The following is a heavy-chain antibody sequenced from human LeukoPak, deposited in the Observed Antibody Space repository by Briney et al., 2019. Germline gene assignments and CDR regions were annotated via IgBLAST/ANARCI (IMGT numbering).Heavy chain of an antibody. CDR2: FYPGDSQT. CDR3: ARRGYCDNGSCFEGTWWFDP. Sequence: GESLKISCQGFGYSSVLYCIGWVRQMPGKGLEWMEIFYPGDSQTRDRPTFQGQVTMSADKSTNTTYLQWSSLKASDTAMYYCARRGYCDNGSCFEGTWWFDPGGQGTQVTVSS. CDR1: GYSSVLYC. J-gene: IGHJ5*02. D-gene: IGHD2-8*01. V-gene: IGHV5-51*01.